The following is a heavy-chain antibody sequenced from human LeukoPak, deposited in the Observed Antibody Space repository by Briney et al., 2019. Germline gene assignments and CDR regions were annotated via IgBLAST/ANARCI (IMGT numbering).Heavy chain of an antibody. V-gene: IGHV3-11*01. Sequence: GGSLRLSCAASGFTFSDYYMSWIRQAPGKGLEWASYISSSGSTIYYADSVKGRFTISRDNAKNSLYLQMNSLRAEDTAVYYCAREADLERGAVDYWGQGTLVTVSS. CDR1: GFTFSDYY. CDR3: AREADLERGAVDY. D-gene: IGHD3-10*01. J-gene: IGHJ4*02. CDR2: ISSSGSTI.